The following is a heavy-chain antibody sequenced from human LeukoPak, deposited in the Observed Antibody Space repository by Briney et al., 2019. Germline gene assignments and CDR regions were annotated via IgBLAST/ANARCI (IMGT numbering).Heavy chain of an antibody. Sequence: ASVKVSCKASGYSFTGCYMHWVRQAPGQGLEWMGWINPYSGGTNYAQKFQGRVTMTRDTSISTAYMELSRLRSDDTAVYYCVRDRTKYCSSTSCPLDYWGQGTLVTVSS. D-gene: IGHD2-2*01. CDR1: GYSFTGCY. V-gene: IGHV1-2*02. J-gene: IGHJ4*02. CDR3: VRDRTKYCSSTSCPLDY. CDR2: INPYSGGT.